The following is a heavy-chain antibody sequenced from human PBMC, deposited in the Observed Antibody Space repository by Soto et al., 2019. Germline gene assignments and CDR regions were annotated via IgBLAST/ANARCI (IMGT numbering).Heavy chain of an antibody. Sequence: GESLKISCKCSGYCFPTYWIGWLRQMPGKGLEWMGIIYPGDSDTRYSPSFQGQITISVDKSLSTTYLQWHSLKASDSAIYYCARHYYDGNGYYHAAWGKGTLVTVSS. J-gene: IGHJ5*02. D-gene: IGHD3-22*01. CDR2: IYPGDSDT. V-gene: IGHV5-51*01. CDR1: GYCFPTYW. CDR3: ARHYYDGNGYYHAA.